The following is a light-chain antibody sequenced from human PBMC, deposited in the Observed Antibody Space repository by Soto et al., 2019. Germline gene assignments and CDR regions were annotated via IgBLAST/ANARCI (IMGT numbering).Light chain of an antibody. Sequence: ERVMTQSPGTLSLSPGGRATLSCRASQSVSRRLAWYQQRPGQSPRLLISGASMRASGVPVRFIGSGSGTDFTLTITRLEPEDFAVYYCQQYGGSPITFGLGTRLEIK. J-gene: IGKJ5*01. CDR3: QQYGGSPIT. CDR2: GAS. CDR1: QSVSRR. V-gene: IGKV3-20*01.